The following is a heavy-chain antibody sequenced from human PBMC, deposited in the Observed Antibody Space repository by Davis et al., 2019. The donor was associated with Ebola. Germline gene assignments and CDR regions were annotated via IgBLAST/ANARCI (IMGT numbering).Heavy chain of an antibody. D-gene: IGHD2-21*02. CDR1: GGTFSSYA. V-gene: IGHV1-69*04. CDR3: ASNIVVVSDSLDY. Sequence: SVKVSCKASGGTFSSYAISWVRQAPGQGLEWMGRIIPILGIANYAQKFQGRVTITADKSTSTAYMELSSLRSEDTAVYYCASNIVVVSDSLDYWGQGTLVTVSS. CDR2: IIPILGIA. J-gene: IGHJ4*02.